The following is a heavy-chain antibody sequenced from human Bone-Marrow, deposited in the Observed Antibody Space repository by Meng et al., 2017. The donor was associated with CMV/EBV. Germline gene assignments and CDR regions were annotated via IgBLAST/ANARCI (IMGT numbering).Heavy chain of an antibody. Sequence: GKGMERNGGIKKKGNKKKNKSNKSRITIAVDTSKNKFSLKLSSVTAADTAVYYCARRPSGFDIWGQGTMVTVSS. V-gene: IGHV4-39*01. CDR2: IKKKGNK. J-gene: IGHJ3*02. CDR3: ARRPSGFDI.